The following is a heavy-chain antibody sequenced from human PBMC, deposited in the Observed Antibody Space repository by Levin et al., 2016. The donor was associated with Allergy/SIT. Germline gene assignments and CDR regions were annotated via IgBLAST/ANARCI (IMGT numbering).Heavy chain of an antibody. J-gene: IGHJ4*02. CDR3: ARITRGQLDY. V-gene: IGHV3-23*01. Sequence: GGSLRLSCAASGFTFSSYAMSWVRQAPGKGLEWVSAISGSGGSTYYADSVKGRFTISRDNAKNSLYLQMNSLRAEDTAVYYCARITRGQLDYWGQGTLVTVSS. CDR2: ISGSGGST. D-gene: IGHD6-6*01. CDR1: GFTFSSYA.